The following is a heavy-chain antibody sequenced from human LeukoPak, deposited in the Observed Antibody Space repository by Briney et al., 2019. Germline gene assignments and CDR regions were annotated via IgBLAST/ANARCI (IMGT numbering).Heavy chain of an antibody. D-gene: IGHD6-13*01. CDR1: GDSVSSNSAA. Sequence: SQTLSLTCAISGDSVSSNSAAWNWIRQSPSRGLEWLGRTYYRSKWYNDYAVSVKSRITINPDISKNQFSLQLNSVTPEDTAVYYCARDALGSSSWPFGYYYYYMDVWGKGTTVTVSS. CDR2: TYYRSKWYN. V-gene: IGHV6-1*01. J-gene: IGHJ6*03. CDR3: ARDALGSSSWPFGYYYYYMDV.